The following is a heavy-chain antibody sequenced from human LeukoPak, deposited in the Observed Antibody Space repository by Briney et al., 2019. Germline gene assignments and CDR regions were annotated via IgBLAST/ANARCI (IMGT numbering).Heavy chain of an antibody. CDR2: IFYSGST. Sequence: PSETLSLTCTVSGGSISGYYWSWIRQPPGQGLEWIVYIFYSGSTNYNPSLKSRVTISVDTSKNQFSLKLSSVTAADTAVYYCARGEWDLLFDYWGQGTLVTVSS. CDR1: GGSISGYY. CDR3: ARGEWDLLFDY. D-gene: IGHD1-26*01. V-gene: IGHV4-59*01. J-gene: IGHJ4*02.